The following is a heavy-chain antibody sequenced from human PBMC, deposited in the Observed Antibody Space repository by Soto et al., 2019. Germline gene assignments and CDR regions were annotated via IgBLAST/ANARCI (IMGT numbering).Heavy chain of an antibody. D-gene: IGHD6-19*01. Sequence: SETLSLTCTVSGGSISSYYWSWIRQPPGKGLEWIGYIYYSGSTNYNPSLKSRVTISVDTSKNQFSLKLNSVTAADTAVYYCARQSSGWTVDFDYWGQGTLVTVSS. V-gene: IGHV4-59*08. CDR3: ARQSSGWTVDFDY. CDR1: GGSISSYY. J-gene: IGHJ4*02. CDR2: IYYSGST.